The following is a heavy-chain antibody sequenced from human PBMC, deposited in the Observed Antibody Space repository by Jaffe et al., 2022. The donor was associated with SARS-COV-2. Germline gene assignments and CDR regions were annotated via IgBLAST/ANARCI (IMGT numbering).Heavy chain of an antibody. J-gene: IGHJ2*01. CDR1: GFTFSDYW. CDR3: ASHMRLYWYSDL. D-gene: IGHD2-2*01. Sequence: EAQLVESGGALVQPGGSLRLSCAASGFTFSDYWMTWVRQAPGKGLEWVASIKPDGREKYYLDSVKGRFTISRDDAKNSVYLQMNSLRAEDAAVYFCASHMRLYWYSDLWGRGTLVTVSS. CDR2: IKPDGREK. V-gene: IGHV3-7*03.